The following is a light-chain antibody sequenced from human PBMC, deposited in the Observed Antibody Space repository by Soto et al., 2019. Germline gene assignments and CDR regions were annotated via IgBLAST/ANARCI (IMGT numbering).Light chain of an antibody. CDR1: SSDVGGYNY. V-gene: IGLV2-8*01. CDR2: QVS. Sequence: QSALTQPPSASGSPGQSVTISCTGTSSDVGGYNYVSWYQQHPGKAPKLMIYQVSKRPSGVPDRFSGSKSGNTASLTVSGLQAEDEADYYCSSYVGSNTLYVFGTGTKLPS. CDR3: SSYVGSNTLYV. J-gene: IGLJ1*01.